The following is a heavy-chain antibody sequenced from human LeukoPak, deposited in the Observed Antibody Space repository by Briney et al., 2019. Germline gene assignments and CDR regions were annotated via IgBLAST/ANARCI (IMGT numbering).Heavy chain of an antibody. CDR2: INPNSGDT. CDR1: GYTFTAYY. V-gene: IGHV1-2*02. D-gene: IGHD1-26*01. Sequence: ASVKVSCKASGYTFTAYYMHWVRQAPGQGLEWMGWINPNSGDTNYAQNLQGRVTMTRDTSISTAYMELSRLRSVDTAVYYCARALLVGATVDYWGQGTLVTVSS. J-gene: IGHJ4*02. CDR3: ARALLVGATVDY.